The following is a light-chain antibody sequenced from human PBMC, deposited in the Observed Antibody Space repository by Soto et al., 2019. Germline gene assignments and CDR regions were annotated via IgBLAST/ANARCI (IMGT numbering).Light chain of an antibody. CDR2: EGS. CDR1: SSDVGNYNL. V-gene: IGLV2-23*01. J-gene: IGLJ3*02. CDR3: CSYVGSWV. Sequence: QSALTQPASVSGSPGQSITISCTGTSSDVGNYNLVSWYQHHPGKAPKLMIFEGSKRPSRVSHRFSGSKSSNTASLTISGLQAEDEADYYCCSYVGSWVFGGGTKVTVL.